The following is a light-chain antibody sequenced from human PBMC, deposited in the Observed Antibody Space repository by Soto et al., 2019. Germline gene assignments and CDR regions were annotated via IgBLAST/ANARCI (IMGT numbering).Light chain of an antibody. CDR3: CSYAGSSVV. CDR2: EGT. Sequence: QSALTQPASVSGSPGQSITISCTGTSSDVGSYNLDSWYQQHPGKAPKLVIYEGTKRPSGVSNRFSGSKSGNTAFLTISGLQAEDEADYYYCSYAGSSVVFGGGTKLTVL. CDR1: SSDVGSYNL. V-gene: IGLV2-23*01. J-gene: IGLJ2*01.